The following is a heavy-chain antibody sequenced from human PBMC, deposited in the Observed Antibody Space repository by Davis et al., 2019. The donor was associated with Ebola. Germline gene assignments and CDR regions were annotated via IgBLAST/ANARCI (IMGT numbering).Heavy chain of an antibody. CDR1: GITFRSYA. D-gene: IGHD6-6*01. CDR3: ARGSSSALSAGSYYYGLDV. J-gene: IGHJ6*02. V-gene: IGHV3-7*03. CDR2: IKQDGSEK. Sequence: PGGSLRPSCAAPGITFRSYAMNWVRQAPGKGLEWVANIKQDGSEKYYVDSVKGRFTISRDNAKNSLYLQMNSLRVEDTAVYYCARGSSSALSAGSYYYGLDVWGQGTTVTVSS.